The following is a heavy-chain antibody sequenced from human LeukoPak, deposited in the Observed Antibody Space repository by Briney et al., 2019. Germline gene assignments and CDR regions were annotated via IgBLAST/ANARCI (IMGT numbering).Heavy chain of an antibody. V-gene: IGHV3-48*01. CDR1: GFTFSSYA. D-gene: IGHD3-10*01. Sequence: PGGSLRLSCAASGFTFSSYAMSWVRRAPGKGLEWVSYISSSSSTIYYADSVKGRFTISRDNAKNSLYLQMNSLRAEDTAVYYCAILGPMVRGVIQGAFDIWGQGTMVTVSS. J-gene: IGHJ3*02. CDR2: ISSSSSTI. CDR3: AILGPMVRGVIQGAFDI.